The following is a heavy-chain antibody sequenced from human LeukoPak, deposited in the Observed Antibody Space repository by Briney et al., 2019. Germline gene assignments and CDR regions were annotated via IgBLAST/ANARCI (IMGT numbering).Heavy chain of an antibody. CDR1: GYSFTSYW. CDR3: ARPIAAAGNLFWFDP. V-gene: IGHV5-51*01. CDR2: IYPGDSDT. D-gene: IGHD6-13*01. Sequence: GESLKISCKGSGYSFTSYWIGWGRQMPGKGLEWMGIIYPGDSDTRCSPSFQGQVTISADKSISTAYLQWSSLKASDTAVYYCARPIAAAGNLFWFDPWGQGTLVTVSS. J-gene: IGHJ5*02.